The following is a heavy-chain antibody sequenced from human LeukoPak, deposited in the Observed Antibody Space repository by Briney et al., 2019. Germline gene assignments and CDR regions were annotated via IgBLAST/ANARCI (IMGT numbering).Heavy chain of an antibody. CDR2: INQGGSVK. V-gene: IGHV3-7*01. D-gene: IGHD5-12*01. J-gene: IGHJ4*02. Sequence: GGSLRLSCAASGFTFRSYWMSWVRQTPGKGLEWVANINQGGSVKYYVDSVKGRFTISRDDAKNSLYVQMNSLRDEDTAVYYCARVGYSGWNLEYWGQGTLVTVSS. CDR3: ARVGYSGWNLEY. CDR1: GFTFRSYW.